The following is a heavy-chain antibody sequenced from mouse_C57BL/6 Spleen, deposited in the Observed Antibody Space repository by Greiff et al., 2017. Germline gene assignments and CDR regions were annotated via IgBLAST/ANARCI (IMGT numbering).Heavy chain of an antibody. D-gene: IGHD1-1*01. V-gene: IGHV1-50*01. Sequence: VQLQQPGAELVKPGASVKLSCKASGYTFTSYWMQWVKQRPGQGLEWIGEIDPSDSYTNYNQKFKGKATLTVDTSSSTAYMQLSSLTSEDSAVSYCARKGYGSSYWYFDVWGTGTTVTVSS. CDR2: IDPSDSYT. CDR1: GYTFTSYW. J-gene: IGHJ1*03. CDR3: ARKGYGSSYWYFDV.